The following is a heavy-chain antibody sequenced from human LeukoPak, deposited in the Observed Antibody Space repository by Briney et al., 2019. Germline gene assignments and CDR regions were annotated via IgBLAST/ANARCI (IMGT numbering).Heavy chain of an antibody. CDR3: ARDLRRGYSYGYMDV. J-gene: IGHJ6*03. CDR2: INPNSGGT. CDR1: GYTFTGYY. V-gene: IGHV1-2*04. D-gene: IGHD5-18*01. Sequence: ASVKVSCKASGYTFTGYYMHWVRQAPGQGLEWMRWINPNSGGTNYAQKFQGWVTMTRDTSISTAYMELSRLRSDDTAVYYCARDLRRGYSYGYMDVWGKGTTVTVSS.